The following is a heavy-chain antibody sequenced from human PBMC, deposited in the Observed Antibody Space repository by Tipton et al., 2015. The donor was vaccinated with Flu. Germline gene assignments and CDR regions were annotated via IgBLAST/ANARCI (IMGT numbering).Heavy chain of an antibody. V-gene: IGHV4-39*07. CDR1: GGSISSSSHY. CDR3: AKVLFGWVES. J-gene: IGHJ5*01. D-gene: IGHD3-16*01. CDR2: IYYTGYP. Sequence: TLSLTCTVSGGSISSSSHYWGWIRQAPGRGLEWVGSIYYTGYPYYNSSLKSRLAMSIDTSKKQFSLRLSSVTAAETAVYYCAKVLFGWVESWAQGTLVTVSS.